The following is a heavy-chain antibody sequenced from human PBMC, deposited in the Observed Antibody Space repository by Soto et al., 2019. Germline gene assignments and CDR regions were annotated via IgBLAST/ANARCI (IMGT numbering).Heavy chain of an antibody. D-gene: IGHD2-8*01. V-gene: IGHV4-59*01. CDR3: ARELSSYGMDV. CDR2: IYYSGST. CDR1: GGSISSYY. Sequence: QVQLQESVPGLVKPSETLSLTCTVSGGSISSYYWSWIRQPPGKGLEWIGYIYYSGSTNYNPSLKSRVTISVDTSKNQFSLKLSSVTAADTAVYYCARELSSYGMDVWGQGTTVTVSS. J-gene: IGHJ6*02.